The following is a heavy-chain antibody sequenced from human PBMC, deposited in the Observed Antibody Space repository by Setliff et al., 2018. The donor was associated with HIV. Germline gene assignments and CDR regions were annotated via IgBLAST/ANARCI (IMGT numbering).Heavy chain of an antibody. V-gene: IGHV3-23*01. Sequence: GGSLRLSCAASGFTFSSYGMHWVRQAPGKGLDWVSAITDSGGDTYYADSVRGRFTISRDNSKNTLYLQMDSLRAEDAAVYYCAKGSRWSRPYYFDYWGQGTLVTVSS. J-gene: IGHJ4*02. CDR1: GFTFSSYG. D-gene: IGHD6-13*01. CDR3: AKGSRWSRPYYFDY. CDR2: ITDSGGDT.